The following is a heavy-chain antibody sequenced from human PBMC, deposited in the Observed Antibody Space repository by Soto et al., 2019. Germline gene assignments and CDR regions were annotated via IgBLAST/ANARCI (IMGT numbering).Heavy chain of an antibody. CDR2: ISADGSST. D-gene: IGHD6-13*01. CDR1: GFSFSSNW. CDR3: AVFVIAAAPPI. Sequence: EVQLVESGGGLVQPGGSLRLSCVASGFSFSSNWMHWVRHAPGKGPVWVSRISADGSSTPYAGLVKGRFAISRDNAKNTLYLQMNSLRVEYVAVYYCAVFVIAAAPPIWGQGKMVTVSS. J-gene: IGHJ3*02. V-gene: IGHV3-74*01.